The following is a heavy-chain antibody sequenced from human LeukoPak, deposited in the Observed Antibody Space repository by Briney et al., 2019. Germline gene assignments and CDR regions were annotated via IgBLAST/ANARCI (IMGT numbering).Heavy chain of an antibody. CDR3: ARAVAAAGTVGWFDP. CDR2: INHSGST. V-gene: IGHV4-34*01. D-gene: IGHD6-13*01. J-gene: IGHJ5*02. CDR1: GGSFSGYY. Sequence: SETLSLTCAVYGGSFSGYYWSWIRQPPGKGLEWIGEINHSGSTNYNPSLKSRVTISVDTSKNQFSLKLSSVTAADTAVYYCARAVAAAGTVGWFDPWGQGTLVTVSS.